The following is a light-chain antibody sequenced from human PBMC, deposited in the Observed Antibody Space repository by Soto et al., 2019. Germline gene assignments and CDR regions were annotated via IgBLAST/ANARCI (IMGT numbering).Light chain of an antibody. CDR2: DAS. CDR1: QSISSW. Sequence: DRQMTQSPSTLSASVGDRVTITCRASQSISSWLAWYQQKPGKAPKLLIYDASSLESGVPSRLSGSGSGTEFTLTISSLQPDDFATYYCQQYNSYSRTFGQGTKVEIK. V-gene: IGKV1-5*01. CDR3: QQYNSYSRT. J-gene: IGKJ1*01.